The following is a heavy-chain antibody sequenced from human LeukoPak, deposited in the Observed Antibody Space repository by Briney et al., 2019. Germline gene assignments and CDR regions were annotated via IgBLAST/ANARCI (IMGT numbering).Heavy chain of an antibody. D-gene: IGHD6-13*01. V-gene: IGHV3-11*06. J-gene: IGHJ4*02. Sequence: SGGSLRLSCAASGFTFSDYYMSWIRQAPGKGLEWVSYISSSSTDTKYADSVKGRFTISRGNAKNSLYLQMNSLRAEDTAVYYCARVSSLAAAGTTDYWGQGTLVTVSS. CDR2: ISSSSTDT. CDR1: GFTFSDYY. CDR3: ARVSSLAAAGTTDY.